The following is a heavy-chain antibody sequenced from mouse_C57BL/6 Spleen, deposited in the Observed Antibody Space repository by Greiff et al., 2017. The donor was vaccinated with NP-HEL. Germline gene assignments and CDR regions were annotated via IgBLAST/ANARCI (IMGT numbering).Heavy chain of an antibody. CDR3: VREDLVFAY. CDR1: GFSFNTYA. Sequence: EVQGVESGGGLVQPKGSLKLSCAASGFSFNTYAMNWVRQAPGKGLEWVARIRSKSNNYATYYADSVKDRFTISRDDSESMLYLQMNNLKTEDTAMYYCVREDLVFAYWGQGTLVTVSA. CDR2: IRSKSNNYAT. V-gene: IGHV10-1*01. D-gene: IGHD2-2*01. J-gene: IGHJ3*01.